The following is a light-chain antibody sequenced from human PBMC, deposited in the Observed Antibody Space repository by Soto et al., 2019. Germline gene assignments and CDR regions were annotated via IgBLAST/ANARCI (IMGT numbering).Light chain of an antibody. CDR2: GNT. V-gene: IGLV1-40*01. CDR3: QSYDSSLSGWL. Sequence: QSVLTQPPSVSGAPGQRVTISCTGSSSKIGAGYDVHWYQQLPGTAPKLLVHGNTDRPSGVPDRFSGSKSGTSASLAITGLQAEDEADYYCQSYDSSLSGWLFGGGTKVTVL. CDR1: SSKIGAGYD. J-gene: IGLJ2*01.